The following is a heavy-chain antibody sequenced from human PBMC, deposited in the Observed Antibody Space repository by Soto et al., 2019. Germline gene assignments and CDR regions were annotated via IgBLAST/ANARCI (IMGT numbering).Heavy chain of an antibody. D-gene: IGHD3-9*01. CDR2: ISASGGTT. CDR3: AKEGILNGFD. Sequence: VGSLRLSCVISGFTFSIYAMSWVRQAPGKGLEWVSGISASGGTTYYADSVKSRFTISRDNSENTLYLQMNSLRAEDTAIYYCAKEGILNGFDWGQGTMVT. J-gene: IGHJ3*01. CDR1: GFTFSIYA. V-gene: IGHV3-23*01.